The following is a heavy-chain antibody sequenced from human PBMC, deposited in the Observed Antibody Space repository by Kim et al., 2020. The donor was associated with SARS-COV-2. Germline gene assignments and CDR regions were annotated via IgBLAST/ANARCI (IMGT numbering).Heavy chain of an antibody. Sequence: ADSVKGRFTISRDNSKNSLYLQMNSLRTEDTALYYCAKDTKQWLVPWFDPWGQGTLVTVSS. CDR3: AKDTKQWLVPWFDP. D-gene: IGHD6-19*01. J-gene: IGHJ5*02. V-gene: IGHV3-43*01.